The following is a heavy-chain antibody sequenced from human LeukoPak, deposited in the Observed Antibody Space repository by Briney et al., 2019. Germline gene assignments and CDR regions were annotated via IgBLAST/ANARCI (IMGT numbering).Heavy chain of an antibody. CDR1: GGSLSSYD. CDR3: ARVRIITGTTYYYYGMDV. CDR2: IYYSGST. V-gene: IGHV4-59*01. J-gene: IGHJ6*02. D-gene: IGHD1-7*01. Sequence: SETLSLTCTVSGGSLSSYDWSWLRQPPGEGLEWIGYIYYSGSTNYNPSLKSRVTISVDTSKNQFSLKLSSVTAADTAVYYCARVRIITGTTYYYYGMDVWGQGTTVTVSS.